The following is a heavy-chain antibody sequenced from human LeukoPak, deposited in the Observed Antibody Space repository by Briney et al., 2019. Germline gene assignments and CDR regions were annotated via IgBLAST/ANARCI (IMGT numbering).Heavy chain of an antibody. CDR1: GFTFSSYG. CDR2: ISYDGSNK. Sequence: GRSLRLSCAASGFTFSSYGMHWVRQAPGKGLEWVAVISYDGSNKYYADSVKGRFTISRDNSKNTLYLQMNSLRAEDTAVYYCAKDWGGGTTVGYFNYWGQGTLVTVSS. V-gene: IGHV3-30*18. D-gene: IGHD4-23*01. J-gene: IGHJ4*02. CDR3: AKDWGGGTTVGYFNY.